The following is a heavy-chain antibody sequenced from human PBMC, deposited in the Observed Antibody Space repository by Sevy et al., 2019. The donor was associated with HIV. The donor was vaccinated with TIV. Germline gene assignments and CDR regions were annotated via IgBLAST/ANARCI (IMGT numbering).Heavy chain of an antibody. J-gene: IGHJ4*02. D-gene: IGHD3-22*01. CDR3: AKVGPEYYDSSGYYYGY. CDR1: GFTFSSYA. Sequence: GGSLRLSCAASGFTFSSYAMSWVRQAPGKGLEWVSTIISVGGGSTHYANSVKGRFTISRDNSKNTLYLQMNSLRAEDTAVYYCAKVGPEYYDSSGYYYGYWGQGTLVTVSS. CDR2: IISVGGGST. V-gene: IGHV3-23*01.